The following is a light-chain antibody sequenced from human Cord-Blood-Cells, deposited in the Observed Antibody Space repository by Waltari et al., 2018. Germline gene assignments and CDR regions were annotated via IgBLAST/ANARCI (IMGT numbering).Light chain of an antibody. Sequence: DIQMTQSPSPLSASVGYRATITCRASQSISSYLNWYQQKPGKAPKLLIYAASSLQSGVPSRVSGSGSGTDFTLTISSLQPEDFATYYCQQSYSTPPWTFCQGTKVEIK. J-gene: IGKJ1*01. V-gene: IGKV1-39*01. CDR2: AAS. CDR1: QSISSY. CDR3: QQSYSTPPWT.